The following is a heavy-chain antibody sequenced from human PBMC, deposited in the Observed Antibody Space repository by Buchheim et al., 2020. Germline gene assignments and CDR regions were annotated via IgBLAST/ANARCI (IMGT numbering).Heavy chain of an antibody. D-gene: IGHD3-10*01. CDR1: GFTFSSYG. V-gene: IGHV3-30*18. CDR3: AKEDYAGSGSYLGY. CDR2: ISHDGSNK. J-gene: IGHJ4*02. Sequence: QVQLVESGGGVVQPGRSLRLSCAASGFTFSSYGMHWVRQAPGKGLEWVAVISHDGSNKYYADSVKGRFTISRDNSKNTLFLQMNSLGAEDTAVYYCAKEDYAGSGSYLGYWGQGTL.